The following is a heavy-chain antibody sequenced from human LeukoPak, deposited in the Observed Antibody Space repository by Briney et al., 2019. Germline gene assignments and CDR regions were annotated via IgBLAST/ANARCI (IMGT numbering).Heavy chain of an antibody. D-gene: IGHD5-18*01. CDR3: ARGPEIQLWLPHYYYYGMDV. CDR2: INHSGST. V-gene: IGHV4-39*07. Sequence: SETLSLTCTVSGGSISSGDYYWSWIRQPPGKGLEWIGEINHSGSTNYNPSLKSRVTISVDTSKNQFSLKLSSVTAADTAVYYCARGPEIQLWLPHYYYYGMDVWGQGTTVTVSS. CDR1: GGSISSGDYY. J-gene: IGHJ6*02.